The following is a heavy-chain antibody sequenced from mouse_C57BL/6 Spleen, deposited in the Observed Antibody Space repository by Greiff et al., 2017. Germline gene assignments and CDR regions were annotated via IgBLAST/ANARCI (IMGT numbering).Heavy chain of an antibody. Sequence: DVMLVESGGGLVKPGGSLKLSCAASGFTFSSYTMSWVRQTPEKRLEWVATISGGGGNTYYPDSVKGRFTISRDNAKNTLYLQMSSLRSEDTALYYCARHIQLRDYAMDYWGQGTSVTVSS. CDR2: ISGGGGNT. CDR3: ARHIQLRDYAMDY. J-gene: IGHJ4*01. D-gene: IGHD3-3*01. V-gene: IGHV5-9*01. CDR1: GFTFSSYT.